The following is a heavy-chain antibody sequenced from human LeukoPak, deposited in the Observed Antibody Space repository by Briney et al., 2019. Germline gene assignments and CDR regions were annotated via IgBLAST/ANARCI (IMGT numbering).Heavy chain of an antibody. CDR3: AKDRSGSYSQGLDY. CDR1: GFTFSTYG. Sequence: GGSLRLPCAASGFTFSTYGMHWVRQAPGKGLEWVAFIRYDGSNKYYADSVKGRFTISRDNSENTLYLQMNSLRAEDTAVFYCAKDRSGSYSQGLDYWGQGTLVTVSS. J-gene: IGHJ4*02. V-gene: IGHV3-30*02. CDR2: IRYDGSNK. D-gene: IGHD1-26*01.